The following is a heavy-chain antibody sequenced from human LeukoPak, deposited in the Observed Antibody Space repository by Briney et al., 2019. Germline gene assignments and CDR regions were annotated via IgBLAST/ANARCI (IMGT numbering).Heavy chain of an antibody. Sequence: GGSLRLSCAASGFTFSSYGMHWVRQAPGKGLEWVAFIRYDGSNIYYADFVKGRFTISRDNAKNSLYLHMNSLRAEDTAVYYCARAKAAMVSYYYYYYMDVWGKGTTVTVSS. CDR2: IRYDGSNI. D-gene: IGHD5-18*01. CDR1: GFTFSSYG. J-gene: IGHJ6*03. CDR3: ARAKAAMVSYYYYYYMDV. V-gene: IGHV3-30*02.